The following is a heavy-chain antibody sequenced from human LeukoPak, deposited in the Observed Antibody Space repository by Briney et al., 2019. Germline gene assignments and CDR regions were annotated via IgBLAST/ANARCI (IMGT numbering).Heavy chain of an antibody. J-gene: IGHJ4*02. V-gene: IGHV1-24*01. CDR2: FDPEDGET. CDR3: ATTSQLLLNYYFDY. CDR1: GYSLTDLS. Sequence: ASVKVSCKVSGYSLTDLSTHWVRQAPGKGLEWMGGFDPEDGETIYAQKFQGRVTMTEDTSTDTAYMELSSLRSEDTAVYYCATTSQLLLNYYFDYWGQGTLVTVSS. D-gene: IGHD2-15*01.